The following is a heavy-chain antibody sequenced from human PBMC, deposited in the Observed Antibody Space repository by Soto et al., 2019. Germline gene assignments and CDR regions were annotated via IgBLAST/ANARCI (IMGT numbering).Heavy chain of an antibody. CDR1: GGLFSVFS. D-gene: IGHD5-12*01. CDR3: ASIRVRGGPLRFED. V-gene: IGHV1-69*06. J-gene: IGHJ4*01. CDR2: VLPITGST. Sequence: QVQLVQSGAEVKKPGSSVKVSCKTSGGLFSVFSFNWVRQAPGQGLEWMGGVLPITGSTDYAQKFQGRLTITAVRSTSTIYMELSRRTSDDTANYYCASIRVRGGPLRFEDGGQGTLISVSS.